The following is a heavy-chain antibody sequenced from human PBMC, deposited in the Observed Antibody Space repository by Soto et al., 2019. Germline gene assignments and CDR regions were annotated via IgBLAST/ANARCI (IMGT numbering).Heavy chain of an antibody. CDR1: GFTFSSYV. CDR3: ASPTGDPRGGGYYF. J-gene: IGHJ4*01. CDR2: ISTDGTEK. D-gene: IGHD7-27*01. Sequence: PGGSLRLSCVASGFTFSSYVIHWVRQAPGKGLEWVALISTDGTEKHYPGSVRGRFTISRDNSKNTLYLQMNSLRTEDTAVYYWASPTGDPRGGGYYF. V-gene: IGHV3-30*14.